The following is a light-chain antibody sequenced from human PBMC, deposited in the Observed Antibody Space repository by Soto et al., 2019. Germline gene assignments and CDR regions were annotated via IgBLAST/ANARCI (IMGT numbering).Light chain of an antibody. V-gene: IGKV1-5*01. CDR3: QQYNSYWGT. CDR1: QSISSW. Sequence: DIQMTQSPSTLSASVGDRVTITCRASQSISSWLAWYQQKPGKAPKLLIYDASSLESGVPSRFSGSGSGTEFTLTISSLQPDGFATYYCQQYNSYWGTFGQGTKVDIK. J-gene: IGKJ1*01. CDR2: DAS.